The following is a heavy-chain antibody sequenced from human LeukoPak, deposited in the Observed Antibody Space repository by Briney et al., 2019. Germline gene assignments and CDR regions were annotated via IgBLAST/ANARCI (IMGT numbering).Heavy chain of an antibody. J-gene: IGHJ4*02. Sequence: ASVKVSSKASGYIFTSNGISWVRQAPGQGLEWMGWISAYNGNTNYAQKLQGRVTMTTDTSTSTAYMELRSLRSDDTAVYYCASGRVLPAAIRLEETEFDYWGQGTLVTVSS. CDR2: ISAYNGNT. D-gene: IGHD2-2*02. V-gene: IGHV1-18*01. CDR3: ASGRVLPAAIRLEETEFDY. CDR1: GYIFTSNG.